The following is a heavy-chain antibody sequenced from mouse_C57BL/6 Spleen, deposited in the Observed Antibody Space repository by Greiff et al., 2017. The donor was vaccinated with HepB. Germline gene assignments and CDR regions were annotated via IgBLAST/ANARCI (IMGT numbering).Heavy chain of an antibody. V-gene: IGHV1-74*01. CDR3: AIRGTYSGSSYLYWYFDV. CDR2: IHPSDSDT. Sequence: QVQLQQPGAELVKPGASVKVSCKASGYTFTSYWMHWVKQRPGQGLEWIGRIHPSDSDTNYNQKFKGKATLTVDKSSSTAYMQLSSLTSEDSAVYDWAIRGTYSGSSYLYWYFDVWGTGTTVTVSS. D-gene: IGHD1-1*01. J-gene: IGHJ1*03. CDR1: GYTFTSYW.